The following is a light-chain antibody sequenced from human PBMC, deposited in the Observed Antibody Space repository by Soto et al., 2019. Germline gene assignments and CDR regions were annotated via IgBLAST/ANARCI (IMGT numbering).Light chain of an antibody. Sequence: EIVMTQSPATLSVSPGERATLSCRASQSVSSNLAWYQQKPGQAPRLLIYGASTRATGIPARFSGSGSGTEFTLTSSSLQAEDFVVYYSQQYNNWPRTFGQGTKVEIK. J-gene: IGKJ1*01. CDR3: QQYNNWPRT. V-gene: IGKV3-15*01. CDR1: QSVSSN. CDR2: GAS.